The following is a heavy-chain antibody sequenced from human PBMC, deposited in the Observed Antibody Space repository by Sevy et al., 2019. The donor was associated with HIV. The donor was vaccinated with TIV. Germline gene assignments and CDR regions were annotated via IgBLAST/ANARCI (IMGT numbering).Heavy chain of an antibody. D-gene: IGHD4-17*01. CDR3: ARDLPPSATTVAHFDY. Sequence: GGSLRLSCTASGFTFSSYEMNWVRQAPGKGLEWVSYITNSGSSIYYSDSVRGRFTVSRDNAKNSPYIQMKSLMAEGTAVDYCARDLPPSATTVAHFDYWGRGTLVTVSS. CDR1: GFTFSSYE. V-gene: IGHV3-48*03. J-gene: IGHJ4*02. CDR2: ITNSGSSI.